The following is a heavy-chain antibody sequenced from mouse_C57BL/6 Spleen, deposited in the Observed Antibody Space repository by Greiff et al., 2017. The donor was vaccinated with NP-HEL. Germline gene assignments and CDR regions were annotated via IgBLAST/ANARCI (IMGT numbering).Heavy chain of an antibody. D-gene: IGHD1-1*01. Sequence: VQLQQSGPELVKPGASVKISCKASGYTFTDYYMNWVKQSHGKSLEWIGDINPNNGGTSYNQKFKGKATLTVDKSSSTAYMELRSLTSEDSAVYYCASRIYYYGSSFDYWGQGTTLTVSS. V-gene: IGHV1-26*01. CDR1: GYTFTDYY. CDR2: INPNNGGT. J-gene: IGHJ2*01. CDR3: ASRIYYYGSSFDY.